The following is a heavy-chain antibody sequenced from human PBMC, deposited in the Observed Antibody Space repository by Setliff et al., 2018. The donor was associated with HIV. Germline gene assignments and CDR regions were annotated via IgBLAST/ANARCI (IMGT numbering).Heavy chain of an antibody. CDR3: TRVSAWIQRTYYFDY. V-gene: IGHV3-49*04. D-gene: IGHD5-18*01. CDR2: IRSKDYGGTT. J-gene: IGHJ4*02. Sequence: GGSLRLSCAASGFTFSSYLMSWVRQAPEQGLEWVAFIRSKDYGGTTEYAASVKGKFAISRDDSKSIAYLQMDRLKAEDTAVYYCTRVSAWIQRTYYFDYWGQGTLVTVSS. CDR1: GFTFSSYL.